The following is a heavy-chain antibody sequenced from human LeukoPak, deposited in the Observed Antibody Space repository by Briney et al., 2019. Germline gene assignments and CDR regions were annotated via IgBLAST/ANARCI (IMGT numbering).Heavy chain of an antibody. CDR3: AKASLYYYGPGSYYFDY. CDR2: ISGSGGST. V-gene: IGHV3-23*01. CDR1: GFTFSSYA. J-gene: IGHJ4*02. D-gene: IGHD3-10*01. Sequence: QAGGSLRLSCAAAGFTFSSYAMSWVRQAAGKGLEWVSAISGSGGSTYYADSVKGRFTISRDNSKNTLYLQMNRLRAEDKAVYYCAKASLYYYGPGSYYFDYWGQGTLVTVSS.